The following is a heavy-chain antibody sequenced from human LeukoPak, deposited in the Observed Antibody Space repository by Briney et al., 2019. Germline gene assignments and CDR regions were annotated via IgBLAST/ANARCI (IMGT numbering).Heavy chain of an antibody. D-gene: IGHD5-18*01. V-gene: IGHV1-69*05. J-gene: IGHJ4*02. CDR1: GGTFSSYA. CDR2: IILIFGTA. CDR3: ARGVDTAMYTTFDY. Sequence: ASVKVSCKASGGTFSSYAISWVRQAPGQGLEWMGGIILIFGTANYAQKFQGRVTITRNTSISTAYMELSSLRSEDTAVYYCARGVDTAMYTTFDYWGQGTLVTVSS.